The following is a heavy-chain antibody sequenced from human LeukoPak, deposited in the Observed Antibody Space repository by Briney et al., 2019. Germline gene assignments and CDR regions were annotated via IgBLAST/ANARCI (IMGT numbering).Heavy chain of an antibody. D-gene: IGHD2-2*01. CDR3: ARGRSSSLDY. CDR2: IKQDGSEK. V-gene: IGHV3-7*04. CDR1: GFTFSNYW. Sequence: GGSLRLSCAASGFTFSNYWMSWVRQAPGKGLEWVAKIKQDGSEKYYVDSVKGRFAISRDNAKNSLYLQMDSLRAEDAAVYYCARGRSSSLDYWGQGTLVTVSS. J-gene: IGHJ4*02.